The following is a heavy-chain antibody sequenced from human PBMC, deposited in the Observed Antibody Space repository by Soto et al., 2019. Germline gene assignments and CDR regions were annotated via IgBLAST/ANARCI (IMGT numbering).Heavy chain of an antibody. CDR2: IFPSGIT. V-gene: IGHV4-30-2*01. J-gene: IGHJ4*02. CDR1: GGSLTIGTYF. Sequence: SETLSLTCAVSGGSLTIGTYFWTWIRHPPGKSLEWIGYIFPSGITYYNPSLKSRVSISIDVSKNQFSLNLRSLTAADTAVYYCASGREFESWGQGTLVTDS. CDR3: ASGREFES.